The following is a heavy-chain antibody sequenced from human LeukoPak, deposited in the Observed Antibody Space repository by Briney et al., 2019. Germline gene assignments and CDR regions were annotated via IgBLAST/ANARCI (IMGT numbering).Heavy chain of an antibody. J-gene: IGHJ3*02. D-gene: IGHD3-9*01. Sequence: SETLSLTCTVSGDSLYYWGWIRQPPGKGLEWIGTIYHGGSTYYNPSLESRVTISLDTSKNHFSLNLTSVTAADTAMYYCARVAERTWLPYDAAFDIWGLGTMVTVSS. CDR3: ARVAERTWLPYDAAFDI. V-gene: IGHV4-38-2*02. CDR1: GDSLYY. CDR2: IYHGGST.